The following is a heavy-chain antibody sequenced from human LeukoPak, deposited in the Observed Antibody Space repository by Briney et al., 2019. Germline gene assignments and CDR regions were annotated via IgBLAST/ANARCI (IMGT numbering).Heavy chain of an antibody. Sequence: GGSLRLSCAASGFTFSDYYMSWIRQAPGKGLEWVSYVSSSGSTIYYADSVKGRFTISRDNAKNSLYLQMNSLRAEGTAVYYCARLSSSGGVDYWGQGTLVTVSS. CDR1: GFTFSDYY. D-gene: IGHD6-6*01. CDR2: VSSSGSTI. CDR3: ARLSSSGGVDY. J-gene: IGHJ4*02. V-gene: IGHV3-11*01.